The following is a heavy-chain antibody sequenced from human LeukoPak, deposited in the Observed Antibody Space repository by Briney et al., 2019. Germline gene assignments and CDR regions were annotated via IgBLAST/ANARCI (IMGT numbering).Heavy chain of an antibody. CDR1: GGSISSGGYY. J-gene: IGHJ5*02. D-gene: IGHD1/OR15-1a*01. Sequence: SQTLSLTCTVSGGSISSGGYYWSWLRQHPGKGLEWIGYIYYSGSSYYNPSLKSRVTISVDTSKNQFSLKLSSVTAADTAVYYCARDRGYKGEQPYNWFDPWGQGTLVSVSS. V-gene: IGHV4-31*03. CDR2: IYYSGSS. CDR3: ARDRGYKGEQPYNWFDP.